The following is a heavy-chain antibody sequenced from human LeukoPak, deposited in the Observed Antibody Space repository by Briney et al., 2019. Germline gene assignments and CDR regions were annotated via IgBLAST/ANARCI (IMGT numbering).Heavy chain of an antibody. CDR3: ARDRWRGGNYYFDY. V-gene: IGHV3-48*03. Sequence: GGSLRLSCAASGFTFSSYEMNWVRQAPGKGLEWLSYISSGGSNIYYADSVKGRFTISRDNAKNSLYLQMSSLRADDTAVYYCARDRWRGGNYYFDYWGQGALVTVSS. CDR2: ISSGGSNI. J-gene: IGHJ4*02. CDR1: GFTFSSYE. D-gene: IGHD4-23*01.